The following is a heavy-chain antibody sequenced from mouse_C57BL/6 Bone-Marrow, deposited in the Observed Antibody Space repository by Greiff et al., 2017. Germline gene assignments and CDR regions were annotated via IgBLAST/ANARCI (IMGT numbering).Heavy chain of an antibody. J-gene: IGHJ1*03. CDR3: TRRALITRRYFDV. CDR1: GYTFTDYE. Sequence: QVQLQQSGAELVRPGASVTLSCKASGYTFTDYEMHWVKQTPVHGLEWIGAIDPETGGTAYNQKFKGKAILTADKSSSTAYMELRSLTSEDSAVYYCTRRALITRRYFDVWGTGTTVTVSS. CDR2: IDPETGGT. V-gene: IGHV1-15*01. D-gene: IGHD1-1*01.